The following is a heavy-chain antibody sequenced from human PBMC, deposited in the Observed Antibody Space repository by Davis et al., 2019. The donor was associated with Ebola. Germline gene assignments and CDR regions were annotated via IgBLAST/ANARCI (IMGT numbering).Heavy chain of an antibody. Sequence: MPSETLSLTCTVSGGSISSSSYYWGWIRQPPGKGLEWLGSIYYSGSTYYNPSLKSRVTISVDTSKNQFSLKLSSVTAADTAVYYCAREGGIVVVPAAYYYYYGMDVWDQGTTVTVSS. CDR2: IYYSGST. J-gene: IGHJ6*02. D-gene: IGHD2-2*01. V-gene: IGHV4-39*02. CDR1: GGSISSSSYY. CDR3: AREGGIVVVPAAYYYYYGMDV.